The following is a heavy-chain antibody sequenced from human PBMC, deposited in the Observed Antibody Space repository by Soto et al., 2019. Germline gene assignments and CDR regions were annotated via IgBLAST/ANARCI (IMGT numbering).Heavy chain of an antibody. J-gene: IGHJ6*02. CDR1: GGTFSSYA. Sequence: SVKVSCKASGGTFSSYAISWVRQAPGQGLEWMGGIIPIFGTANYAQKFQGRVTITADESTSTAYMELSSLTAEDTAVYYCARRQISPPTRGAASARGGMDVWGQGTTVTVSS. D-gene: IGHD6-13*01. V-gene: IGHV1-69*13. CDR2: IIPIFGTA. CDR3: ARRQISPPTRGAASARGGMDV.